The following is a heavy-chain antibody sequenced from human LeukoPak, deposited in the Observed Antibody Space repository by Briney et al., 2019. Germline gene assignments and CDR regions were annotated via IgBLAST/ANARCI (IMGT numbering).Heavy chain of an antibody. CDR2: IIPIFGTA. CDR1: GGTFSSYA. D-gene: IGHD5-18*01. Sequence: ASVKVSCKASGGTFSSYAISWVRQAPGQGLEWMGGIIPIFGTANYAQKFQGRVTITADESTSTAYMELSSLRSEDTAVYYCARHDTRGYSLQDAFDIWGQGTMVTVSS. V-gene: IGHV1-69*13. CDR3: ARHDTRGYSLQDAFDI. J-gene: IGHJ3*02.